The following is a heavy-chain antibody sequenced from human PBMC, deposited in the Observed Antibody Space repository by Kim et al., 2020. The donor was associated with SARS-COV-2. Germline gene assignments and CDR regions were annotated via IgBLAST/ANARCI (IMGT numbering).Heavy chain of an antibody. CDR2: T. V-gene: IGHV3-66*01. Sequence: TYTPESVKGRFTISKDNAKNTLYFQMNSLRAEDTAVYYCARGVAVAGFDYWGQGTLVTVSS. CDR3: ARGVAVAGFDY. D-gene: IGHD6-13*01. J-gene: IGHJ4*02.